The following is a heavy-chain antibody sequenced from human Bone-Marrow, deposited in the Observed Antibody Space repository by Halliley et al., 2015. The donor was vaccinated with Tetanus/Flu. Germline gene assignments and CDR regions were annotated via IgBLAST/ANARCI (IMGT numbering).Heavy chain of an antibody. V-gene: IGHV5-51*03. Sequence: QLVQSGAEVKKPGESLKISCKGSGYSFSTYWIGWVRQMPGKGMEWMGIIYPDDSDTRYSPSFQGQVTISADKSISTAYLQWSSLKASDTAIYYCARGGLVEGTTSLFDYWGQGTLVTVSS. D-gene: IGHD1-26*01. J-gene: IGHJ4*02. CDR2: IYPDDSDT. CDR1: GYSFSTYW. CDR3: ARGGLVEGTTSLFDY.